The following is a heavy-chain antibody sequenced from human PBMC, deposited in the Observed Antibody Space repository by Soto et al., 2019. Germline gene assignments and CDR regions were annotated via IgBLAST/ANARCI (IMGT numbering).Heavy chain of an antibody. CDR2: IDKSAESA. CDR1: EFTFSSYA. V-gene: IGHV3-23*01. Sequence: EVQLLDSGGGLVQPGGSLRLSCAASEFTFSSYAMSWVRQAPGKGLEWVSGIDKSAESAFYADSVKGRFTISRDNSKNTLYLQMNSLRVEDTAVYYCAKVGGVIDDTTVYRQIDYWGQGTLVTVSS. CDR3: AKVGGVIDDTTVYRQIDY. J-gene: IGHJ4*02. D-gene: IGHD2-8*02.